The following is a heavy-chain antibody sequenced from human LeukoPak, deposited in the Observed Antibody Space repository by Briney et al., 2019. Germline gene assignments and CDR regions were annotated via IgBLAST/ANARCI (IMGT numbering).Heavy chain of an antibody. Sequence: PGGSLRLSCAASGFTFSSYAMSWVRQAPGKGLEWVSAISGSGGSTHNADSVKGRFTISRDKTKNTLYMQMNSLRAEDTAVYYCAKSAYYDASGYYREYYFDYWGQGTLVTVSS. J-gene: IGHJ4*02. D-gene: IGHD3-22*01. CDR3: AKSAYYDASGYYREYYFDY. V-gene: IGHV3-23*01. CDR2: ISGSGGST. CDR1: GFTFSSYA.